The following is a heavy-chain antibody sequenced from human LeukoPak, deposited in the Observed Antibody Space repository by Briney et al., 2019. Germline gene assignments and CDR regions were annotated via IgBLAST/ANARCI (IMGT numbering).Heavy chain of an antibody. CDR2: INHSGST. V-gene: IGHV4-34*01. CDR3: ARDPHDYGDYEDYWYFDL. CDR1: GGSFSGYY. J-gene: IGHJ2*01. Sequence: SETLSLTCAVYGGSFSGYYWSWIRQPPGKGLEWIGEINHSGSTNYNPSLKSRVTISVDTSKNQFSLKLSSVTAADTAVYYCARDPHDYGDYEDYWYFDLWGRGTLVTVSS. D-gene: IGHD4-17*01.